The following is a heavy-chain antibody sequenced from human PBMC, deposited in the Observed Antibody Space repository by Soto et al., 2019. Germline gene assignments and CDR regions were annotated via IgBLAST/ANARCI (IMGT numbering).Heavy chain of an antibody. CDR1: GFTFSSYA. CDR3: AANRGYNYYYGMDV. D-gene: IGHD3-22*01. V-gene: IGHV3-23*01. CDR2: ISGSGGST. J-gene: IGHJ6*02. Sequence: PGGSLRLSCAASGFTFSSYAMSWVRQAPGKGLEWVSAISGSGGSTYYADSVKGRFTISRDKSKNTLYLQMNSLRAEDTAVYYCAANRGYNYYYGMDVWGQGTTVTVSS.